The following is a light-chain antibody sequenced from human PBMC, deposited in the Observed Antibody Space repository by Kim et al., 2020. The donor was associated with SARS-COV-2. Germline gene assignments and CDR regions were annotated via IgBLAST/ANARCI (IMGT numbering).Light chain of an antibody. CDR3: QQYGSAPWT. CDR1: QSVSSTF. Sequence: SPGERATLSCRASQSVSSTFLAWYQQTPGQAPRLLIYAASSRATGIPDRFSGSGSGTDFTLTISRLEPEDFAVYYCQQYGSAPWTFGRGTKVDIK. CDR2: AAS. J-gene: IGKJ1*01. V-gene: IGKV3-20*01.